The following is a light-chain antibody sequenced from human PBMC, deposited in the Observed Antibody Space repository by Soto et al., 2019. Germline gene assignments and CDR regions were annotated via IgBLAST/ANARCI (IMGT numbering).Light chain of an antibody. V-gene: IGLV2-14*01. J-gene: IGLJ1*01. Sequence: QSVLTQPASVSGSPGQSITISCTGTSSDVGGYNYVSWYQQHPGKAPQLMIYEXSNRTSGVYNRFSGSKSGNTASLTISGLQAEDEVDYYCSSYTSSSTPYVFGTGKTVHVL. CDR3: SSYTSSSTPYV. CDR1: SSDVGGYNY. CDR2: EXS.